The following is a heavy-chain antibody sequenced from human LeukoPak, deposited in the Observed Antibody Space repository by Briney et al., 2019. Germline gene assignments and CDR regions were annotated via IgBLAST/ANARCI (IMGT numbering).Heavy chain of an antibody. J-gene: IGHJ4*02. CDR2: ISSDSSYI. CDR3: VRGSYGAYDY. D-gene: IGHD4-17*01. Sequence: KPGGSLRLSCAASGFNFNTYTMNWVRQAPGKGLEWVSSISSDSSYIYYADAVHDRFTVSRDNAEYSLYLQMNSLRAEDTAVYYCVRGSYGAYDYWGQGSLVTVSS. V-gene: IGHV3-21*01. CDR1: GFNFNTYT.